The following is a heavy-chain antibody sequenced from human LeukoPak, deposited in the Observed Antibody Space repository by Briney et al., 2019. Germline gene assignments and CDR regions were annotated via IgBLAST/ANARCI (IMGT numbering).Heavy chain of an antibody. CDR3: ASGYCSGGSCYRPRY. Sequence: GASVKVSCKASGYTFTGYYMHWVRQAPGQGLEWMGGIIPIFGTANYAQKFQGRVTITADESTSTAYMELSSLRSEDTAVYYCASGYCSGGSCYRPRYWGQGTLVTVSS. J-gene: IGHJ4*02. D-gene: IGHD2-15*01. CDR2: IIPIFGTA. CDR1: GYTFTGYY. V-gene: IGHV1-69*13.